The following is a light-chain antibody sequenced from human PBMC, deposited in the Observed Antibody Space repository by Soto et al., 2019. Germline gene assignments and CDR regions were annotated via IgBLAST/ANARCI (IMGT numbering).Light chain of an antibody. CDR3: QQYGDSPWT. J-gene: IGKJ1*01. CDR1: QSVSSSS. Sequence: EIVLTQSPGILSLSPVERATLSCMASQSVSSSSLAWYQQKPGQAPRLLIYSTSNRATGIPDRFSGSGSGTDFTLTISRLEPEDFTVYHCQQYGDSPWTFGQGTKVDIK. V-gene: IGKV3-20*01. CDR2: STS.